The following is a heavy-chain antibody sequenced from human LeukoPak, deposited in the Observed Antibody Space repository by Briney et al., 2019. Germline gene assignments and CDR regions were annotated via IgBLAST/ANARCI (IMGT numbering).Heavy chain of an antibody. V-gene: IGHV3-20*04. CDR1: GFTFDDYG. Sequence: PGGSLRLSCAASGFTFDDYGMSWVRQAPGKGLEWVSGINWNGGSTGYADSVKGRFTISRDNAKNSLYLQMNSLRAEDTAVYYCARSYYDFWSGTPTAGVFDYWGQGTLVVVSS. J-gene: IGHJ4*02. D-gene: IGHD3-3*01. CDR3: ARSYYDFWSGTPTAGVFDY. CDR2: INWNGGST.